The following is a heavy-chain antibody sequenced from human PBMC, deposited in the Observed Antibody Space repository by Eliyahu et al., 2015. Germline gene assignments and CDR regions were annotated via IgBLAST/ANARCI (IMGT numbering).Heavy chain of an antibody. CDR1: GXTFXTAW. J-gene: IGHJ6*02. V-gene: IGHV3-15*01. CDR2: IKSKTDGGTT. CDR3: TTDPSTTVTTIGMDI. Sequence: EVRLVXSGGGLVKPGGSLRXSCAAXGXTFXTAWMSWVRXAPGKGLEWVGRIKSKTDGGTTDYAAPVKGRFTISRDDSKNTVYLQMNSLKTEDRAVYYCTTDPSTTVTTIGMDIWGQGTTVTVSS. D-gene: IGHD4-17*01.